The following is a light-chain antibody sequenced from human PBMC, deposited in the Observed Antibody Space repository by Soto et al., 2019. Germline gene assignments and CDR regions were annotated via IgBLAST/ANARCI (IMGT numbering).Light chain of an antibody. CDR2: DVS. Sequence: DIRMTQSPSSLSAAVGDRVTITCQASQDTANYLNWYQQKAGRAPKFLIYDVSNLETGVPSRFSGSGSWTDFTLAISSPQPEDIATYYCQQYDNLPLTFGGGTKVEIK. CDR3: QQYDNLPLT. J-gene: IGKJ4*01. V-gene: IGKV1-33*01. CDR1: QDTANY.